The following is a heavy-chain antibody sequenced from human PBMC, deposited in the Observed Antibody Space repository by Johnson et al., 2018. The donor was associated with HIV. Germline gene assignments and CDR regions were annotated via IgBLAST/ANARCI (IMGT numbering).Heavy chain of an antibody. V-gene: IGHV3-23*04. CDR3: AKGPEGAFEI. CDR1: GFTFSSYA. Sequence: VQLVESGGGLVQPGGSLRLSCAASGFTFSSYAMSWVRQAPGKGLEWVSAISGSGGSTYYADSVKGRFTTVRDNSKNTLYRQMNSLIAEDTAVYYCAKGPEGAFEIWGQGTMVTVSS. CDR2: ISGSGGST. J-gene: IGHJ3*02. D-gene: IGHD1-14*01.